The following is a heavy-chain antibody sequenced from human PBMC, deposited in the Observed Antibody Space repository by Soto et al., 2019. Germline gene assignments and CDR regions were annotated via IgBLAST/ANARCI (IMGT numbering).Heavy chain of an antibody. CDR1: GFTFSSYG. Sequence: GGSLRLSCAASGFTFSSYGMHWVRQAPGKGLEWVAVISYNGSNKYYADSVKGRFTISRDNSKNTLYLQMNSLRAEDTAVYYCGKDWSWELPVNWGQGTMVTVSS. CDR2: ISYNGSNK. CDR3: GKDWSWELPVN. V-gene: IGHV3-30*18. J-gene: IGHJ3*01. D-gene: IGHD1-26*01.